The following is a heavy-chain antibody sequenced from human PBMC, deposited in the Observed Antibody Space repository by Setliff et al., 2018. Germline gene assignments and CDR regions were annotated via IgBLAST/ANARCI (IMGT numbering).Heavy chain of an antibody. Sequence: GASVKVSCKASGYIFSSYGINWVRQAPGQGLEWMGWISAYARKFQGRVIMTTDTSTNTAYMELRSLRSDDTAIYYCAREIRNMCYFDSWGRGTLVTVSS. J-gene: IGHJ4*01. CDR3: AREIRNMCYFDS. CDR1: GYIFSSYG. D-gene: IGHD3-10*01. CDR2: ISA. V-gene: IGHV1-18*01.